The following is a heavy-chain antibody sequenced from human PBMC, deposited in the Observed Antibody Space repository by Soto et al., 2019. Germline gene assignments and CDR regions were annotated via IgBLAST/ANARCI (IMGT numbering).Heavy chain of an antibody. CDR2: ISAYNGKR. J-gene: IGHJ3*02. V-gene: IGHV1-18*01. D-gene: IGHD5-12*01. CDR3: ARGRIVASIHDAFEI. CDR1: GYPFTNYG. Sequence: ASVKVSCKASGYPFTNYGVSWVRQAPGQGLEWVAWISAYNGKRDTAQKFQDRVTMTLDTSTDTAHMDLGDLTSADTAVYYCARGRIVASIHDAFEIWGQGTKVTVSS.